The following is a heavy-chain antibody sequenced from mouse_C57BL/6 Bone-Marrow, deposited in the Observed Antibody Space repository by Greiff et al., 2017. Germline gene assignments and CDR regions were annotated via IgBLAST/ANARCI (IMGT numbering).Heavy chain of an antibody. CDR1: GFSLTSYG. J-gene: IGHJ4*01. D-gene: IGHD2-1*01. Sequence: QVQLQQSGPGLVQPSQRLSITCTVSGFSLTSYGVHWVRQSPGKGLEWLGVIWSGGSTDYKAAFISRLSISKDNSKSQVFCKMNSLQADDTAIYYCASLLWYRMDYWGQGTSVTVSS. V-gene: IGHV2-2*01. CDR3: ASLLWYRMDY. CDR2: IWSGGST.